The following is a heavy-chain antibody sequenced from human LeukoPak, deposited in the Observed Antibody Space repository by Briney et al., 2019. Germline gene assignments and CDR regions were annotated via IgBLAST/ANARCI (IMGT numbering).Heavy chain of an antibody. V-gene: IGHV1-2*06. CDR1: GYTFTGYY. Sequence: ASVKVSCKASGYTFTGYYLHWVRQAPGQGLEWMGRINPNSGGTNYAQKFQGRVTMTRDTSISTAYMELSSLRSDDTAVYYCARDVQFIAAPRGTDVWGQGTTVTVSS. CDR2: INPNSGGT. J-gene: IGHJ6*02. CDR3: ARDVQFIAAPRGTDV. D-gene: IGHD6-6*01.